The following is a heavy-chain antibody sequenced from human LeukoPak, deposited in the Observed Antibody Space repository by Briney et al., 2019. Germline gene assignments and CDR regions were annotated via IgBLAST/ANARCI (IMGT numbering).Heavy chain of an antibody. J-gene: IGHJ4*02. CDR1: GGSISSYY. CDR2: IYYTGST. CDR3: ARRATGSGYVDY. Sequence: PSETLSLTCTVSGGSISSYYWSWIRQPPGKGLEWIGYIYYTGSTNYNPSLKSRVTISVDTSKNRFSLKLSSATAADTAVYYCARRATGSGYVDYWGQGTLVTVSS. V-gene: IGHV4-59*01. D-gene: IGHD3-22*01.